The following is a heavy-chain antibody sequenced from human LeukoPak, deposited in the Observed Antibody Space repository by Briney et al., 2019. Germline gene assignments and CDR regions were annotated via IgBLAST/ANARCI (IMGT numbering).Heavy chain of an antibody. Sequence: GGSLRLSCAASGFTFDDYAMHWVRQAPGKGLEWVSLISWDGGSTYYADSVKGRFTISRDNSKNSLYLQMNSLRAEDTALYYCAKDGADGQQLDPYYYYYYMDVWGKGTTVTVSS. CDR1: GFTFDDYA. D-gene: IGHD6-13*01. CDR2: ISWDGGST. J-gene: IGHJ6*03. CDR3: AKDGADGQQLDPYYYYYYMDV. V-gene: IGHV3-43D*03.